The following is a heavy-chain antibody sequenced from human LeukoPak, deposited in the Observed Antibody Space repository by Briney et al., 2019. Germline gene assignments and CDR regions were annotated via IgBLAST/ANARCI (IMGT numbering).Heavy chain of an antibody. J-gene: IGHJ4*02. V-gene: IGHV4-39*07. CDR3: ARGFRGIAVAGTDY. CDR2: IYYSGST. CDR1: GGSISSSSYY. Sequence: SETLSLTCAVSGGSISSSSYYWGWIRQPAGKGLEWIGSIYYSGSTYYNPSLKSRVTISVDTSKNQFSLKLSSVTAADTAVYYCARGFRGIAVAGTDYWGQGTVVTVSS. D-gene: IGHD6-19*01.